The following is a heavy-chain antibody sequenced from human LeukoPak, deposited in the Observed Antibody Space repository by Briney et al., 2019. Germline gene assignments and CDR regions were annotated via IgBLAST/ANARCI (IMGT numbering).Heavy chain of an antibody. J-gene: IGHJ3*02. CDR1: GFSFRSYT. CDR3: ARIYCGGDCLDAAPLSDAFDI. CDR2: ISSSSRTL. D-gene: IGHD2-21*02. V-gene: IGHV3-48*02. Sequence: PGGSLRLSCAASGFSFRSYTMSWVRQAPGKGLEWVSCISSSSRTLYYADSVKGRFTISRDNAKNSLYLQMNSLSDEDTAVYYCARIYCGGDCLDAAPLSDAFDIWGQGTMVTVSS.